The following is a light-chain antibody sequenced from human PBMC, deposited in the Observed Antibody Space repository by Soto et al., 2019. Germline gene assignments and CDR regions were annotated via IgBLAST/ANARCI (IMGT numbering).Light chain of an antibody. CDR3: QQRHMWPIT. Sequence: EFVFTHSPFTLSLSPGERSTLSCRASQSFRGLLAWYQQKPGQAPRLLIYDAYNRATGIPPRFSGSGSGTDFTLTISSLEPEDSAVYYCQQRHMWPITFGQGTRLEIK. CDR2: DAY. V-gene: IGKV3-11*01. J-gene: IGKJ5*01. CDR1: QSFRGL.